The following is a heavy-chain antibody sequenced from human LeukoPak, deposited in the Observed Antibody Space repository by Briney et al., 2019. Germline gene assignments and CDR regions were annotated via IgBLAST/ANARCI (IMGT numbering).Heavy chain of an antibody. D-gene: IGHD1-26*01. CDR2: ISGSGGSR. V-gene: IGHV3-23*01. J-gene: IGHJ4*02. CDR1: AFTFSSYA. CDR3: AKSGATGRPRIDY. Sequence: GGSLRLSCAASAFTFSSYAMSWVRQPPGKGLQWDSTISGSGGSRYYADSVKGRLTISRDNSKNTLYLQMNSLRAEDTAVYYCAKSGATGRPRIDYWGQGTLVTVSS.